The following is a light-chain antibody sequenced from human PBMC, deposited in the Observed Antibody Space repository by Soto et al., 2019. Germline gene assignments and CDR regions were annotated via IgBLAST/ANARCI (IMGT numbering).Light chain of an antibody. CDR2: GAS. CDR1: QSVSSSY. J-gene: IGKJ1*01. CDR3: QQYGSASWT. Sequence: VVTQSPGTLSLSPGERATLSCRASQSVSSSYFAWYQQRFGQAPRLLIYGASSRATGIPDRFSGSGSGTDFTLTISRLEPEDFAVYYCQQYGSASWTFGQGTKVAIK. V-gene: IGKV3-20*01.